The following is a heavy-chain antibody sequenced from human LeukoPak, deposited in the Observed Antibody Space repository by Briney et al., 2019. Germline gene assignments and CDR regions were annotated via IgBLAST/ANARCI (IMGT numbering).Heavy chain of an antibody. V-gene: IGHV3-21*01. J-gene: IGHJ3*02. Sequence: GGSLRLSCAASGFTLSSYSMNWVRQAPGKGLEWVSSISSSSSYIHSADSVRGRFTISRDNAKNSLFLQMNSLRAEDTAVYYCARDEWGDAFDIWGQGTMVTVSS. D-gene: IGHD1-26*01. CDR1: GFTLSSYS. CDR3: ARDEWGDAFDI. CDR2: ISSSSSYI.